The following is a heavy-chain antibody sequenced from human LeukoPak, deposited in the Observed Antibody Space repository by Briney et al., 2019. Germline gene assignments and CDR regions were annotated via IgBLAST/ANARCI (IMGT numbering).Heavy chain of an antibody. V-gene: IGHV3-9*01. CDR1: GFTFDDYA. Sequence: PGRSLRLSCAVSGFTFDDYAMHWVRQVPGKGLEWVSGINWNSDSIGYADSVKGRFTTSRDNAKHSLYLQMNSLRAEDTAFYYCAINGGGDSGYGNFDYWGQGTLVTVSS. J-gene: IGHJ4*02. CDR3: AINGGGDSGYGNFDY. D-gene: IGHD5-12*01. CDR2: INWNSDSI.